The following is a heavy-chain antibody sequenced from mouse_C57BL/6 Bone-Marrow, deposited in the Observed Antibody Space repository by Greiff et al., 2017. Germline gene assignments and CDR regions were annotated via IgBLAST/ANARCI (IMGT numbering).Heavy chain of an antibody. J-gene: IGHJ2*01. Sequence: DVKLVESGPGLVKPSQSLSLTCSVTGYSITSGYYWNWIRQFPGNKLEWMGYISYDGSNNYNPSLKNRISITRDTSKNQFFLKLNSVTTEDTATYYCAREGAYYGYDEYWGQGTTLTVSS. CDR2: ISYDGSN. V-gene: IGHV3-6*01. D-gene: IGHD2-9*01. CDR1: GYSITSGYY. CDR3: AREGAYYGYDEY.